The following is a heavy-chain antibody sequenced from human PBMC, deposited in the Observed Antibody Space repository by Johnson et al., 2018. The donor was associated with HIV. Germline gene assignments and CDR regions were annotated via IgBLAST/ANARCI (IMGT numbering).Heavy chain of an antibody. D-gene: IGHD3-22*01. V-gene: IGHV3-33*06. CDR1: GFTFSSFG. CDR2: IWYDGSDK. CDR3: AKGCRWLLERTYAFDI. Sequence: QVQLVESGGGVVQPGRSLRLSCAASGFTFSSFGMHWVRQAPGKGLEWVAVIWYDGSDKYYADSVKGRFTLSRDNSRNTVYLQMNSLRVEETAVYYCAKGCRWLLERTYAFDIWGQGTMVTVSS. J-gene: IGHJ3*02.